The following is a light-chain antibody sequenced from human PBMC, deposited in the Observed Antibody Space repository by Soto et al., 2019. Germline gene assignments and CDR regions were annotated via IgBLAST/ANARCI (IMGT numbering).Light chain of an antibody. CDR3: QQYYSLPPT. J-gene: IGKJ1*01. CDR1: QSVLYSSNNENY. CDR2: WAS. Sequence: DIVMTQSPDSLAMSLGERATINCKSSQSVLYSSNNENYLAWYQQKSGQPPKLLIYWASTRESGVPDRFSGSGSGTDFTLTISSLQAEDVAFYYCQQYYSLPPTFGQGTKVEIK. V-gene: IGKV4-1*01.